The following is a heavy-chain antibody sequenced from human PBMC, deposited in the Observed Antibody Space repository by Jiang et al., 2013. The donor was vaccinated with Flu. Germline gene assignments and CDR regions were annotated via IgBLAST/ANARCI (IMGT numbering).Heavy chain of an antibody. J-gene: IGHJ5*02. V-gene: IGHV4-59*08. D-gene: IGHD4/OR15-4a*01. CDR1: GGSMSGFY. CDR2: IHSSGSP. Sequence: GLVKPSETLSLTCDVSGGSMSGFYWSWIRQSPGKGLELIGYIHSSGSPNYESSLKSRITISVDTSKNQFSLRLKSMTAADTAVYYCARRIYGVFAPWGQGTPGHRLL. CDR3: ARRIYGVFAP.